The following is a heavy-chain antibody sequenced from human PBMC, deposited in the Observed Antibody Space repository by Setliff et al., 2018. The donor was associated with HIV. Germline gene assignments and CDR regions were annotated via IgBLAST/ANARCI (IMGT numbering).Heavy chain of an antibody. CDR3: ARDFISDSSGYYSSHFDC. D-gene: IGHD3-22*01. Sequence: PSETLSLTCSVSGGSTTSGGYYWSWFRQHPGKGLEYIGYIYYSGSTYYNPSLKSRVTISVDTSKNQFSLKLSSVTAADTAVYYCARDFISDSSGYYSSHFDCWGQGTLVTVSS. J-gene: IGHJ4*02. CDR2: IYYSGST. CDR1: GGSTTSGGYY. V-gene: IGHV4-31*03.